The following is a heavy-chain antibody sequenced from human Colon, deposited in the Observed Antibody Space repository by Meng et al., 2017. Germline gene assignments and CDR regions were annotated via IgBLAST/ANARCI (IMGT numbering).Heavy chain of an antibody. J-gene: IGHJ4*02. CDR2: VTQTEGT. V-gene: IGHV4-34*02. CDR3: ARGQDHAKTGY. CDR1: GGSSSNNY. D-gene: IGHD1-14*01. Sequence: QVQLQQWGAGLLKPSETLSLTCAAYGGSSSNNYWSWIRQPPGKGLEWIGEVTQTEGTNYNPSLESRVTISVDMSKNQFSLKLSSVTAADTAVYFCARGQDHAKTGYWGQGTLVTVSS.